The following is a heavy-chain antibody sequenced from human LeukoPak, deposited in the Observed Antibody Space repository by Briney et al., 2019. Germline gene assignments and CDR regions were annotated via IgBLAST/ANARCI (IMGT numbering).Heavy chain of an antibody. CDR3: ARSPYSSSPYYYYYMDV. D-gene: IGHD6-6*01. J-gene: IGHJ6*03. CDR2: FSSSSSTI. CDR1: GFTFSSYS. Sequence: PGGSLRLSCAASGFTFSSYSMNWVRQAPGKGLEWVSHFSSSSSTIYYADSVKGRFTISRDNAKNSLYLQMNSLRDEDTAVYYCARSPYSSSPYYYYYMDVWGKGTTVTVSS. V-gene: IGHV3-48*02.